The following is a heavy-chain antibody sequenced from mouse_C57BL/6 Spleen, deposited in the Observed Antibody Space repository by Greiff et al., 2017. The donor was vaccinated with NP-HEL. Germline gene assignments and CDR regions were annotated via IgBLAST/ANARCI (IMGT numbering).Heavy chain of an antibody. Sequence: EVKLVESGGGLVQPGGSLSLSCAASGFTFTDYYMSWVRQPPGKALEWLGFIRNKANGYTTEYSASVKGRFTISSDNSQSILYLQMNALRAEDSATYYCARYRLYYFDYWGQGTTLTVSS. CDR1: GFTFTDYY. V-gene: IGHV7-3*01. CDR3: ARYRLYYFDY. J-gene: IGHJ2*01. D-gene: IGHD3-3*01. CDR2: IRNKANGYTT.